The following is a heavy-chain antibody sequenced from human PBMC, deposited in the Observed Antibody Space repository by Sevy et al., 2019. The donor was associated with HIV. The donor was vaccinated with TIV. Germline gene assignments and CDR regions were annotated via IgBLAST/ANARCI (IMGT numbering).Heavy chain of an antibody. J-gene: IGHJ6*02. D-gene: IGHD2-2*01. Sequence: GGSLRLSCAASGFTFSSYWMSWVRQAPGKGLEWVAYINQDGSQKYYVDSVKGRCSISRDNPKNSLYLQMNSLRAEDTAVYYCARDCSSTTCLWGLDVWGQGTTVTVSS. CDR3: ARDCSSTTCLWGLDV. CDR1: GFTFSSYW. CDR2: INQDGSQK. V-gene: IGHV3-7*05.